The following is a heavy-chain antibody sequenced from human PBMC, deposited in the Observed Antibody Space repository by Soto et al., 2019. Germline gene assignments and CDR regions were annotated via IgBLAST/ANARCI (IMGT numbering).Heavy chain of an antibody. CDR1: GYIFTSYW. CDR3: ARSLGSGSYRYYYYYGMDV. V-gene: IGHV5-51*01. Sequence: PGESLKISCNGSGYIFTSYWIGWVRQMPGKGLEWMGIIYPGDSDTRYSPSFQGQVTISADKSISTAYLQWSSLKASDTAMYYCARSLGSGSYRYYYYYGMDVWGQGTTVTAP. J-gene: IGHJ6*02. CDR2: IYPGDSDT. D-gene: IGHD3-10*01.